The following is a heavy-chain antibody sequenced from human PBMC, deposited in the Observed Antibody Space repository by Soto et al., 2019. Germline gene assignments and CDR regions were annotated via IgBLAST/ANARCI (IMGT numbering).Heavy chain of an antibody. D-gene: IGHD2-21*02. CDR2: IYYSGST. CDR1: DGSISSYY. CDR3: LRAVCDCYSEPYVNWPYNWFDP. V-gene: IGHV4-59*01. Sequence: SETLSLTCTVSDGSISSYYWSWIRQPSGKGLEWIGYIYYSGSTNYNPSLKSRVTMSVYTAKNQFSLRLSSVTASETAGDYCLRAVCDCYSEPYVNWPYNWFDPWGQGTLVNVS. J-gene: IGHJ5*02.